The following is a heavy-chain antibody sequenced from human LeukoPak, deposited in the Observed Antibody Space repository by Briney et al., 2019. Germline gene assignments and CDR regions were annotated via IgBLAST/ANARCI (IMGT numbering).Heavy chain of an antibody. CDR1: GCTFTGYY. D-gene: IGHD2-2*01. CDR3: ARDHCSSTSCYLFDY. V-gene: IGHV1-2*02. J-gene: IGHJ4*02. CDR2: INPNSGGT. Sequence: GASVKVSCKASGCTFTGYYMHWVRQAPGQGLEWMGWINPNSGGTNYAQKFQGRVTMTRDTSISTAYMELSRLRSDDTAVYYCARDHCSSTSCYLFDYWGQGTLVTVSS.